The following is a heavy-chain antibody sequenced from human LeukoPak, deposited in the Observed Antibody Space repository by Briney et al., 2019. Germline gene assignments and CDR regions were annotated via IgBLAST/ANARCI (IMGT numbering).Heavy chain of an antibody. V-gene: IGHV3-23*01. CDR2: ISGSGGST. J-gene: IGHJ4*02. CDR3: AKDLFRGHQYYFDY. Sequence: GGSLRLSCAASGYTFSSYAMSWVRQAPGKGLEWVSAISGSGGSTYYADSVKGRFTISRDNSKNTLYLQMNSLRAEDTAVYYCAKDLFRGHQYYFDYWGQGTLVTVSS. CDR1: GYTFSSYA. D-gene: IGHD2-2*01.